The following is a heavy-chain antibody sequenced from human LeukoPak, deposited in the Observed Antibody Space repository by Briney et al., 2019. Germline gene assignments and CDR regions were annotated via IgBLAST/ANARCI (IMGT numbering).Heavy chain of an antibody. CDR3: ARSRRGITIFGVVTNDAFDI. CDR1: GGSISSGDYY. J-gene: IGHJ3*02. V-gene: IGHV4-30-4*08. CDR2: IYYSGST. D-gene: IGHD3-3*01. Sequence: SQTLSLTCTVSGGSISSGDYYWSWIRQPPGKGLEWIGYIYYSGSTYYNPSLKSRVTISVDTSKNQFSLKLSSATAADTAVYYCARSRRGITIFGVVTNDAFDIWGQGTMVTVSS.